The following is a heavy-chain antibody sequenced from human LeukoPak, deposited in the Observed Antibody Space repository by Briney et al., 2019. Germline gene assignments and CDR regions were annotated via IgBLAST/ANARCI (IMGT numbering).Heavy chain of an antibody. V-gene: IGHV3-21*01. CDR1: GFSFSSYS. Sequence: GGSLRLSCAAPGFSFSSYSMNWVRQAPGKGLEWVSSISSSSSYIYYADSVKGRFTISRDNAKNSLYLQMNSLRAEDTAVYYCAREEGIVATTISDYWGQGTLVTVSS. D-gene: IGHD5-12*01. J-gene: IGHJ4*02. CDR3: AREEGIVATTISDY. CDR2: ISSSSSYI.